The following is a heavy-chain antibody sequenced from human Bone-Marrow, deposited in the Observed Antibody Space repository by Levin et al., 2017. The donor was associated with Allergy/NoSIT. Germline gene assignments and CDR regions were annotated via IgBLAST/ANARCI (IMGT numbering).Heavy chain of an antibody. V-gene: IGHV4-59*01. CDR2: IHYSGST. Sequence: SQTLSLTCTVSGGSIRSSYWSWIRQPPGKGLEWIGYIHYSGSTNYNPSLKSRVTISVDTSRNQFSLKLSSVTAADTAVYYCARAAAGITWFDPWGQGTLVTVSS. J-gene: IGHJ5*02. CDR3: ARAAAGITWFDP. D-gene: IGHD6-13*01. CDR1: GGSIRSSY.